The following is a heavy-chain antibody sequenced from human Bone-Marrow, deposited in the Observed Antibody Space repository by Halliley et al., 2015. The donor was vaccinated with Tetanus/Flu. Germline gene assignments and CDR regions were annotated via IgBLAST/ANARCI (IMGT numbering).Heavy chain of an antibody. J-gene: IGHJ4*02. V-gene: IGHV5-51*01. D-gene: IGHD3-22*01. CDR2: IYPGDSDT. CDR3: ARDTRGYYYHFDY. Sequence: GMGVIYPGDSDTRYRPSFQGQVPISADKSISPAFLQWGSLKASDTAMYFCARDTRGYYYHFDYWGQGTLVTVSS.